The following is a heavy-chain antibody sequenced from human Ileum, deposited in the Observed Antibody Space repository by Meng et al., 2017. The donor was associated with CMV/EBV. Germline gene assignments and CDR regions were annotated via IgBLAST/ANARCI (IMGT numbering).Heavy chain of an antibody. Sequence: FTFSSYAMSWVRQAPGKGLEWVSVIYSGGSSTYYADSVKGRFTISRDNSKNTLYLQMNSLRAEDTAVYYCAKTTYPYYDFWSGWFDPWGQGTLVTVSS. D-gene: IGHD3-3*01. CDR3: AKTTYPYYDFWSGWFDP. CDR1: FTFSSYA. V-gene: IGHV3-23*03. J-gene: IGHJ5*02. CDR2: IYSGGSST.